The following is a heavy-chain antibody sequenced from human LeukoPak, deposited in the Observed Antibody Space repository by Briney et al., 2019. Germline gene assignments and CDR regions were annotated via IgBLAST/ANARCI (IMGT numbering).Heavy chain of an antibody. CDR2: ISGSGGST. CDR1: GFTFSSYG. J-gene: IGHJ4*02. CDR3: AKVGDYDILTGYSYYFDY. D-gene: IGHD3-9*01. Sequence: PGGSLRLSCAASGFTFSSYGMSWVRQAPGKGLEWVSAISGSGGSTYYADSVKGRFTISRDNSKNTLYLQMNSLRAEDTAVYYCAKVGDYDILTGYSYYFDYWGQGTLVTVSS. V-gene: IGHV3-23*01.